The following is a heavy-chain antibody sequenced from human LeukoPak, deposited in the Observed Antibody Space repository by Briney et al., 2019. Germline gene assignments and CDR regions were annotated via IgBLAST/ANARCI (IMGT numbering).Heavy chain of an antibody. V-gene: IGHV1-58*02. CDR1: GFTFTSSA. CDR2: IVVGSGNT. CDR3: ARVGYSSSWYGGYFDY. J-gene: IGHJ4*02. Sequence: SVKVSCKASGFTFTSSAMQWVRQARGQRLEWIGWIVVGSGNTNYAQKLQGRVTMTTDTSTSTAYMELRSLRSDDTAVYYCARVGYSSSWYGGYFDYWGQGTLVTVSS. D-gene: IGHD6-13*01.